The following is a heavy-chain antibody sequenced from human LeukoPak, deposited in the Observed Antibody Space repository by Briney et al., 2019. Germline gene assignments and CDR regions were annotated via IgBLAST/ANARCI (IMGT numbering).Heavy chain of an antibody. V-gene: IGHV3-30*18. D-gene: IGHD4-17*01. J-gene: IGHJ4*02. CDR3: AKDRPAVTLTCTFDY. Sequence: GRSLRLSCAASGFTFSNYGMHWVRQAPDKGLEWVAVISYDGSYTYYADSVKGRFTISRDNSKNTLYLQMNSLRAEDTAVYYCAKDRPAVTLTCTFDYWGQGALVTVSS. CDR2: ISYDGSYT. CDR1: GFTFSNYG.